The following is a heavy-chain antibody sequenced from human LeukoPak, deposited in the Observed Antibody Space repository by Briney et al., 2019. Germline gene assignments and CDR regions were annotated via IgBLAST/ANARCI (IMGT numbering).Heavy chain of an antibody. D-gene: IGHD5-12*01. CDR2: FIPILDTT. Sequence: GASVKVSCKASGGSINNYAVTWVRQAPGQGLEWMGGFIPILDTTNYAPNFQGRVTITTDESSTTAYMELSSLKWEDTALYYCARSNDYDYHFNYWGQGTLVTVSS. CDR1: GGSINNYA. CDR3: ARSNDYDYHFNY. J-gene: IGHJ4*02. V-gene: IGHV1-69*05.